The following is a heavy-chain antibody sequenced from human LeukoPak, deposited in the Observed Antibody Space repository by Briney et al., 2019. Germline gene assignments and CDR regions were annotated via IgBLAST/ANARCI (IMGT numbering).Heavy chain of an antibody. J-gene: IGHJ4*02. CDR1: GFTFSNYA. Sequence: TGGSLRLSCAASGFTFSNYAMSWVRQGPGKGLEWVSAISGSGASTYYADSVKGRFTISRDNSKNSLYLQMNSLRAEDTAVYYCARVIYSDHYDSSGLDYWGQGTLVTVSS. CDR2: ISGSGAST. CDR3: ARVIYSDHYDSSGLDY. V-gene: IGHV3-23*01. D-gene: IGHD3-22*01.